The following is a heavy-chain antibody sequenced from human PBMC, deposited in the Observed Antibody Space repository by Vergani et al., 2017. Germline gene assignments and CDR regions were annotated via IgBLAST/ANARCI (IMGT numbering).Heavy chain of an antibody. Sequence: EVQLLESGGGLVQPGRSLRLSCAASGFTFSSYAMSWVRQAPGKGLEWVSAISGSGGSTYYADSVKGRFTISRDNSKNTLYLQMNSLRAEDTAVYYCAKPSALIVGATGYWGQGTLVTVSS. V-gene: IGHV3-23*01. CDR3: AKPSALIVGATGY. D-gene: IGHD1-26*01. CDR1: GFTFSSYA. J-gene: IGHJ4*02. CDR2: ISGSGGST.